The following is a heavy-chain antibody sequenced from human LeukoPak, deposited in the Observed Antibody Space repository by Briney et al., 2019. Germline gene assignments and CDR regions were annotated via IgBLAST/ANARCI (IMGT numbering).Heavy chain of an antibody. J-gene: IGHJ4*02. Sequence: VGSLRLSCAASGFTFSSYEMNWVRQAPGKGLEWVSYISSSGSTIYYADSVKGRFTISRDNAKNSLYLQMNSLRAEDTAVYYCAREDYDILTGYFSNFDYWGQGTLVTVSS. CDR2: ISSSGSTI. D-gene: IGHD3-9*01. V-gene: IGHV3-48*03. CDR1: GFTFSSYE. CDR3: AREDYDILTGYFSNFDY.